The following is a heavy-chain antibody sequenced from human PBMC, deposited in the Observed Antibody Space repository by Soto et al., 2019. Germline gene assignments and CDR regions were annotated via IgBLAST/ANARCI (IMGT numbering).Heavy chain of an antibody. J-gene: IGHJ4*02. CDR2: ISWNSNII. CDR3: AKGGPDGFCSGGRCYFDY. CDR1: GFTFDDYA. D-gene: IGHD2-15*01. Sequence: EVQLVESGGGFVQPGRSLRLSCAASGFTFDDYAMHWVRRVPGKGLEWVSSISWNSNIIGYADSVKGRFTISRDNAKNPLYLQMNSLRPEDTALYYCAKGGPDGFCSGGRCYFDYWGQGTLVTVSS. V-gene: IGHV3-9*01.